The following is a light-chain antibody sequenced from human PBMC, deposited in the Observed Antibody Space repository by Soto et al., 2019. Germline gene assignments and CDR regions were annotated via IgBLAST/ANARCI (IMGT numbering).Light chain of an antibody. CDR1: SSDVGGHNY. Sequence: QSALTQPASVSGSAGQSITISCTGTSSDVGGHNYVSWYQHHPGKAPKLMIYEVSNRPSGVSHRFSGSKSGNTASLTISGLQADDESDYYCGSSTSNSLYVFGTGTKLTVL. CDR2: EVS. V-gene: IGLV2-14*01. J-gene: IGLJ1*01. CDR3: GSSTSNSLYV.